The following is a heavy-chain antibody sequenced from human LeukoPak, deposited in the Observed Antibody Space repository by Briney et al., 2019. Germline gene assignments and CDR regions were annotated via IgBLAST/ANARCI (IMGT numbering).Heavy chain of an antibody. V-gene: IGHV3-48*04. CDR2: ISSSSDTI. Sequence: GGSLRLSCAASGFTFSSYSMTWVRQAPGKGLEWVSYISSSSDTIYYADSVKDRFTISRDNATNSLYLQMNSLRAEDTALYYCARGGGSFYGYFDYWGQGTLVTVSS. J-gene: IGHJ4*02. CDR1: GFTFSSYS. CDR3: ARGGGSFYGYFDY. D-gene: IGHD1-26*01.